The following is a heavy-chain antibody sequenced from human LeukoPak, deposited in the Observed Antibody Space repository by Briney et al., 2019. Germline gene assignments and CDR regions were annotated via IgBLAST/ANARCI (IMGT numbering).Heavy chain of an antibody. D-gene: IGHD3-9*01. V-gene: IGHV4-34*01. J-gene: IGHJ3*01. Sequence: PSETLSLTCAVYGGSFSGYYWSWIRQPPGKGLEWIGEINHSGSTNYNPSLKSRVTISVDTSKNQFSLKLNSVTAADTAVYYCVRPDDNSFDFWGQGTMVTVSS. CDR2: INHSGST. CDR1: GGSFSGYY. CDR3: VRPDDNSFDF.